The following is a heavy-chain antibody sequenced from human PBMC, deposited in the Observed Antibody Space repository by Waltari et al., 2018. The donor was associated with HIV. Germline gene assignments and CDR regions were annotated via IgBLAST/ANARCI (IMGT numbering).Heavy chain of an antibody. CDR2: ISSNGGST. CDR3: VLGIGYYDSSGYSDAFDI. J-gene: IGHJ3*02. D-gene: IGHD3-22*01. V-gene: IGHV3-64D*06. Sequence: PGKGLEYVSAISSNGGSTYYADSVKGRFTISRDNSKNTLYLQMSSLRAEDTAVYYCVLGIGYYDSSGYSDAFDIWGQGTMVTVSS.